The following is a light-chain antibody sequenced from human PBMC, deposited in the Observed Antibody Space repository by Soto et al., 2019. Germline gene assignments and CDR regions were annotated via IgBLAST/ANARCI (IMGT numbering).Light chain of an antibody. CDR2: EVS. Sequence: QSALTQPASVSGSPGQSITISCTGTSSDVGGYQYVSLYQQHPCKEPKLMIYEVSNRPSGVSNRFSGSKSGNTASLTISGLQAEDEADYHCSSYTSSRIDYVFGTGTQLNVL. J-gene: IGLJ1*01. CDR1: SSDVGGYQY. CDR3: SSYTSSRIDYV. V-gene: IGLV2-14*01.